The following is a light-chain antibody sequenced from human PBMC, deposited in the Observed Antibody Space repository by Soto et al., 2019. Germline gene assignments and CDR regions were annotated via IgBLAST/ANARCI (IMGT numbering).Light chain of an antibody. J-gene: IGLJ1*01. Sequence: QSVLTQPPSVSGAPGQRVTISCTGSSSNIGAGFDVHWYQQLPGTAPKLLIYENNRRPSGIPDRFSGSKSGASATLVITGLQTGDEADFFCGTWDGSLGAGVFGAGTKVTVL. CDR2: ENN. CDR3: GTWDGSLGAGV. V-gene: IGLV1-51*02. CDR1: SSNIGAGFD.